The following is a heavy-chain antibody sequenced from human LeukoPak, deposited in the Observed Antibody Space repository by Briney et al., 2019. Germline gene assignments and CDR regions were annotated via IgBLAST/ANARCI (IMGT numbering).Heavy chain of an antibody. D-gene: IGHD2-15*01. CDR3: AQYSGHQYYFDY. CDR1: GGSISSCY. V-gene: IGHV4-4*07. J-gene: IGHJ4*02. CDR2: IYTSGST. Sequence: SETLSLTCTVSGGSISSCYWSWIRQPAGKELEWIGRIYTSGSTNYNPSLKSRVTMSVDTSKNQFSLKLSSVTAADTAVYYCAQYSGHQYYFDYRGQGTLVTVSS.